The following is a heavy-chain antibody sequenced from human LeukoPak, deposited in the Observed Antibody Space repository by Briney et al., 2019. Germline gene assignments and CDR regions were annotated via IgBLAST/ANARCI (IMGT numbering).Heavy chain of an antibody. J-gene: IGHJ4*02. CDR1: GFTFSNYA. Sequence: GRSLRLSCAASGFTFSNYAVHWVRQAPGKGLEWVAVISYDGSIKYYADSVKGRFTISRDNSKNTLYLQMNSLRAEDTAVYYCAKEVPASGVGYWGQGTLVTVSS. CDR3: AKEVPASGVGY. V-gene: IGHV3-30-3*01. CDR2: ISYDGSIK. D-gene: IGHD1-1*01.